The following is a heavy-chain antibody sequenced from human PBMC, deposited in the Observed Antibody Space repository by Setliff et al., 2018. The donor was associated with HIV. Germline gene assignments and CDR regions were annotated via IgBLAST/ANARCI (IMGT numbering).Heavy chain of an antibody. CDR1: GFTFRSYE. D-gene: IGHD4-17*01. Sequence: GGSLRLSCAASGFTFRSYEMNWVRQAPGKGLEWVTFINYDDNYEYYADSVKGRFTISRDNSKSTVDLQMTSLTAEDTAVYYCVKDGDYRNGDYDAFDIWGQGTMVTVSS. V-gene: IGHV3-30*02. CDR3: VKDGDYRNGDYDAFDI. J-gene: IGHJ3*02. CDR2: INYDDNYE.